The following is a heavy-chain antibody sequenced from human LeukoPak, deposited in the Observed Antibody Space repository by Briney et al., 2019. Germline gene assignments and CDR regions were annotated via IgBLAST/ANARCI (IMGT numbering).Heavy chain of an antibody. D-gene: IGHD5-12*01. J-gene: IGHJ3*02. CDR2: IRYDGSNK. V-gene: IGHV3-30*02. CDR3: ASLWRGSPDALDI. Sequence: GGSLRLSCAASGFTFSSYGMHWVRQAPGKGLEWVAFIRYDGSNKYYADSVKGRFTISRDNSKNTLYLQMNSLRAEDTAVYYCASLWRGSPDALDIWGQGTMVTVSS. CDR1: GFTFSSYG.